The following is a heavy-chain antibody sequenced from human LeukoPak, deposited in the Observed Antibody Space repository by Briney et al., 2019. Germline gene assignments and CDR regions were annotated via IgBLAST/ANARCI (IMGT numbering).Heavy chain of an antibody. CDR2: ISSSSSYI. CDR3: ARDYRNLRLGDFDY. J-gene: IGHJ4*02. CDR1: GFTFSSYS. Sequence: GGSLRLSCAASGFTFSSYSTNWVRQAPGKGLEWVSSISSSSSYIYYADSVKGRFTISRDNAKNSLYLQMNSLRAEDTAVYYCARDYRNLRLGDFDYWGQGTLVTVSS. V-gene: IGHV3-21*01. D-gene: IGHD3-10*01.